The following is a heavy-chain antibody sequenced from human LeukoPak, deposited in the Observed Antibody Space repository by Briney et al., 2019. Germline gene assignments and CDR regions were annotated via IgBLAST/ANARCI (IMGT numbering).Heavy chain of an antibody. D-gene: IGHD6-6*01. CDR2: VYEGGST. CDR3: ARDKGAAPPERFDV. V-gene: IGHV3-53*01. J-gene: IGHJ6*02. Sequence: GGALRLSCAASGFTVSSNYMSWARQASGKGLEWVGVVYEGGSTHYADCVKGRFTISIDNSRNTVYLQMSSLRAEETAGYYCARDKGAAPPERFDVWGHGTTVTVSS. CDR1: GFTVSSNY.